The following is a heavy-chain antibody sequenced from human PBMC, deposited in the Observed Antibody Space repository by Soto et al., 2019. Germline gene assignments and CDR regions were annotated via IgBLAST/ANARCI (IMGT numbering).Heavy chain of an antibody. D-gene: IGHD3-22*01. Sequence: ASVKVSCKASGYTFTNYGIAWVRQAPGQGLEWMGWISAYNGNTNYAQKLQGRVTMTTDTSTSTAYMELRSLRSDDTAVYYCARMDRSGYYSGVGFDTWGQGTLVTVSS. CDR3: ARMDRSGYYSGVGFDT. CDR2: ISAYNGNT. V-gene: IGHV1-18*01. CDR1: GYTFTNYG. J-gene: IGHJ4*02.